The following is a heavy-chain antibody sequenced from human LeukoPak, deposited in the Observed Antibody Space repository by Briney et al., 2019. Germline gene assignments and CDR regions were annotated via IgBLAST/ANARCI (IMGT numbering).Heavy chain of an antibody. CDR2: ISWNSGSI. V-gene: IGHV3-9*01. CDR3: AKDRSYYGSYGMDV. Sequence: GGSLRLSCAASGFTFDDYAMHWVRQAPGKGLEWVSGISWNSGSIGYADSVKGRFTISRDNAKNSLYLQMNSLRAEDTALYYCAKDRSYYGSYGMDVWGQGTTVTVSS. CDR1: GFTFDDYA. D-gene: IGHD1-26*01. J-gene: IGHJ6*02.